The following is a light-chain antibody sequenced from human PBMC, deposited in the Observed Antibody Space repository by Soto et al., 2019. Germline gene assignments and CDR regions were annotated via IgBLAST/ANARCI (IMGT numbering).Light chain of an antibody. CDR2: TTS. V-gene: IGKV1-39*01. Sequence: DIQMTQSPSSLYASVGDTVTITCRASQTIGDALNWYQQKPGRAPTLLIFTTSTLHSGVPSRFSGSGFGTEFTRTINNLQPEDFATYHCQQRYNIPCTFGQGTKLEI. CDR3: QQRYNIPCT. J-gene: IGKJ2*02. CDR1: QTIGDA.